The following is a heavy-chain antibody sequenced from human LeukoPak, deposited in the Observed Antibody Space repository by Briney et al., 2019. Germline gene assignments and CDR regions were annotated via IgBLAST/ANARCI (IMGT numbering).Heavy chain of an antibody. CDR2: FYYSGNT. Sequence: PSETLSLTCTVSGGSISGYYWVWIRQPPRKGLEWIGYFYYSGNTKYNPSLKSRVTISVDTSKNQFSLKVSSVTAADTAVYYCARGGVMLDYWGQGTLVTVSS. D-gene: IGHD2-8*01. CDR1: GGSISGYY. V-gene: IGHV4-59*01. CDR3: ARGGVMLDY. J-gene: IGHJ4*02.